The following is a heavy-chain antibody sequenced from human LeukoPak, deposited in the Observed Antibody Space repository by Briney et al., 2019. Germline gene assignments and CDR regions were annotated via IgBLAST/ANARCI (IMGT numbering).Heavy chain of an antibody. CDR2: ISAYNGNT. D-gene: IGHD3-10*01. V-gene: IGHV1-18*01. Sequence: GASVKVSCKASGYTFTSYGISWVRQAPGQGLEWMGWISAYNGNTNYAQKFQGRVTMTRDTSISTAYMELSRLRSDDTAVYYCATQYGSGSLFDYWGQGTLVTVSS. J-gene: IGHJ4*02. CDR3: ATQYGSGSLFDY. CDR1: GYTFTSYG.